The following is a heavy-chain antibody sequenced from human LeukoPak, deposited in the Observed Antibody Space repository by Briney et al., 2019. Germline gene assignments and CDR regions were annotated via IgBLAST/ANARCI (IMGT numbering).Heavy chain of an antibody. Sequence: SVKVSCKASGGTFSCYAISWVRQAPGQGLEWMGGIIPIFGTANYAQKFQGRVTITADESTSTAYMELSSLRSEDTAVYYCARFASDYDYIWGSYRRRWFDPWGQGTLVTVSS. CDR2: IIPIFGTA. V-gene: IGHV1-69*13. D-gene: IGHD3-16*02. CDR3: ARFASDYDYIWGSYRRRWFDP. J-gene: IGHJ5*02. CDR1: GGTFSCYA.